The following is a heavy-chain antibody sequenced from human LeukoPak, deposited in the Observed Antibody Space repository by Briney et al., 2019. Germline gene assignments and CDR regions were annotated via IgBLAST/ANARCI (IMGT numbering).Heavy chain of an antibody. CDR2: IKQDGSEK. V-gene: IGHV3-7*01. CDR1: GFTFSSYW. CDR3: ERVYGDYFDY. Sequence: GGSLRLSCAASGFTFSSYWMSWVCQAPGKGLEWVGNIKQDGSEKNYVDSGKGLFTISRDNAKNSLYLQMNILRAEDTAMYYCERVYGDYFDYWGQGTLVTVSS. D-gene: IGHD4-17*01. J-gene: IGHJ4*02.